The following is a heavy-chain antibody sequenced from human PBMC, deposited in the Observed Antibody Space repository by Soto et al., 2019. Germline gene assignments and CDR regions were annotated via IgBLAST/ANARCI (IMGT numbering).Heavy chain of an antibody. D-gene: IGHD6-19*01. V-gene: IGHV3-23*01. J-gene: IGHJ4*02. CDR2: ISGSGGSR. Sequence: LRLSCAASGFTFSSYALSWVRQAPGKGLEWVSGISGSGGSRYYADSVQGWFTISSDHSTTKLYLQMNSLRAEDTAVYYCAKDLGIAVAGTGYYFDYWGQGTLVTVSS. CDR1: GFTFSSYA. CDR3: AKDLGIAVAGTGYYFDY.